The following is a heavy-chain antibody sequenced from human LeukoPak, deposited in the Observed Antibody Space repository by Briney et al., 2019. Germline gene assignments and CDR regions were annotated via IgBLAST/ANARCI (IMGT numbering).Heavy chain of an antibody. CDR3: ARGYGIAVAASYLQH. CDR1: GYTFTSHG. D-gene: IGHD6-19*01. J-gene: IGHJ1*01. V-gene: IGHV1-18*01. Sequence: GASVKVSCKASGYTFTSHGISWVRQAPGQGLEWMGWISAYNGNTNYAQKLQGRVTMTTDTSTSTAYMELRSLRSDDTAVYFCARGYGIAVAASYLQHWGQGTLVTVSS. CDR2: ISAYNGNT.